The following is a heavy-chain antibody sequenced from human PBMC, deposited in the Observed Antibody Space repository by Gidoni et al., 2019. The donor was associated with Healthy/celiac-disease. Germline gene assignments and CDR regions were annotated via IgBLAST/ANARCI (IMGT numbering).Heavy chain of an antibody. CDR2: IKQDGSEK. V-gene: IGHV3-7*03. J-gene: IGHJ3*02. Sequence: EVQLVESGGGLVQPGGALRLCCAASGFTFSSYWMSWVRQAPGKGLEWVANIKQDGSEKYYVDSVKGRFTISRDNAKNSLYLQMNSLRAEDTAVYYCAREAITMIVVVTRAFDIWGQGTMVTVSS. D-gene: IGHD3-22*01. CDR1: GFTFSSYW. CDR3: AREAITMIVVVTRAFDI.